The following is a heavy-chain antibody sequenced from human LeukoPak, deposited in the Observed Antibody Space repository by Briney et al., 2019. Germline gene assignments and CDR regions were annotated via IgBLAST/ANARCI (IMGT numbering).Heavy chain of an antibody. J-gene: IGHJ6*03. CDR1: GFTFSSYA. D-gene: IGHD1-14*01. CDR3: ASYKGYYYYMDV. Sequence: AGGSLRRSCAASGFTFSSYAMHWVRQAPGKGLEWVAVISYDGSNKYYADSVKGRFTISRDNSKNTLYLQMNSLRAEDTAVYYCASYKGYYYYMDVWGKGTTVTVSS. V-gene: IGHV3-30*01. CDR2: ISYDGSNK.